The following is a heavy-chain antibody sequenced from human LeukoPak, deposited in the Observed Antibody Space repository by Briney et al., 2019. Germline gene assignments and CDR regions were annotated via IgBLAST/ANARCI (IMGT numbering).Heavy chain of an antibody. J-gene: IGHJ5*02. CDR1: GFTFSNYW. CDR3: AQNGQSGFSFDP. V-gene: IGHV4-34*08. Sequence: GSLKLFCAASGFTFSNYWMTWVRQASGKGLEWIGEGSDVGGTKYNPSLKSRVTISADTSKNQFSLKLSSVTAADTAVYYCAQNGQSGFSFDPWGQGTLVTVSS. D-gene: IGHD2-8*01. CDR2: GSDVGGT.